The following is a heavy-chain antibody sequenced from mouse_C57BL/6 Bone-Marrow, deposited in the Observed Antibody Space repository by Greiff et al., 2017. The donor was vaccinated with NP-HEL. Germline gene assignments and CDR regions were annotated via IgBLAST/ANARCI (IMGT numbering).Heavy chain of an antibody. CDR3: ARHGDYFGSSYGYFDV. V-gene: IGHV1-62-2*01. CDR1: GYTFTEYT. J-gene: IGHJ1*03. Sequence: QVQLQQSGAELVKPGASVKLSCKASGYTFTEYTIHWVKQRSGQGLEWIGWFYPGSGSIKYNEKFKDKATLTADKSSSTVYMDLSRVTSEDSGVYFCARHGDYFGSSYGYFDVWGTGTTVTVSS. D-gene: IGHD1-1*01. CDR2: FYPGSGSI.